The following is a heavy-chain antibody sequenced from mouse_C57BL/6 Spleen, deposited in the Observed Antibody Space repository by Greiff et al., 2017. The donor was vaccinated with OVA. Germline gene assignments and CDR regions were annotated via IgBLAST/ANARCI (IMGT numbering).Heavy chain of an antibody. J-gene: IGHJ3*01. CDR3: ARHEDGYYGSSYPWFAY. D-gene: IGHD1-1*01. Sequence: QVQLKQSGAELVKPGASVKLSCKASGYTFTEYTIHWVKQRSGQGLEWIGWFYPGSGSIKYNEKFKDKATLTADKSSSTVYMELSRLTSEDSAVYFCARHEDGYYGSSYPWFAYWGQGTLVTVSA. CDR1: GYTFTEYT. CDR2: FYPGSGSI. V-gene: IGHV1-62-2*01.